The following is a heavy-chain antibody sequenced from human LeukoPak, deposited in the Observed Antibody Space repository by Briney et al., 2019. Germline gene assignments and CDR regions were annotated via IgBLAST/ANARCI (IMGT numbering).Heavy chain of an antibody. CDR3: ARVRYDYVWGSPPAFDL. Sequence: ASVKVSCKTSEHTFTDYDISWVRQATGQGLEWMGWMNFNSGKTGYVQRFQGRVTITRNTSISTAYMELSSLRSEDTAVYYCARVRYDYVWGSPPAFDLWGQGTMVTVSS. V-gene: IGHV1-8*03. CDR2: MNFNSGKT. J-gene: IGHJ3*01. D-gene: IGHD3-16*01. CDR1: EHTFTDYD.